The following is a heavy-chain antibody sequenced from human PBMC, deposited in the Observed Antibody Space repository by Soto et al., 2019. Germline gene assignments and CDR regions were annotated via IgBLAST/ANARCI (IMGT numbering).Heavy chain of an antibody. Sequence: QITLNESGPTPVKPRQTLTLTCTFSGFSLTTSGVGVGWIRQSPGKAPEWLALIYWDDDKRYSPSLKSRLTITKDPSKNQVVLTMADLDPADTATSYCAHRVLRTVFGLVTTTAIYFDFWGQGTPVAVSS. J-gene: IGHJ4*02. D-gene: IGHD3-3*01. V-gene: IGHV2-5*02. CDR2: IYWDDDK. CDR1: GFSLTTSGVG. CDR3: AHRVLRTVFGLVTTTAIYFDF.